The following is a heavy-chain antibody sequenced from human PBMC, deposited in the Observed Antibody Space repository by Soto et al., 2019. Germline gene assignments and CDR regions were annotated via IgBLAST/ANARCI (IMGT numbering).Heavy chain of an antibody. Sequence: ASVKVSCKASGYTFTSYAMHWVRQAPGQRLEWMGWINAGNGNTKYSQKFQGRVTITRDKSASTAYMELSSLRSEDTAVYYCARSLYYYCSGSYNWFDPWGQGTLVTVSS. CDR1: GYTFTSYA. J-gene: IGHJ5*02. V-gene: IGHV1-3*01. D-gene: IGHD3-10*01. CDR3: ARSLYYYCSGSYNWFDP. CDR2: INAGNGNT.